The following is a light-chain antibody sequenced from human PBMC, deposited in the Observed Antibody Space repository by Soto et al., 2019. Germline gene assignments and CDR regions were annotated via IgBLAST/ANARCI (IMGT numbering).Light chain of an antibody. CDR3: QQYNNRPPRT. V-gene: IGKV3-15*01. J-gene: IGKJ1*01. CDR2: GAA. Sequence: VVALSPHSVSVSPGERDTLSCRASQNIRNHLAGYQQKPGQSPRLLISGAAIRKARIPVRFSGSGSGTEFTLIISSRQSQDVALYYCQQYNNRPPRTFGQGTKADI. CDR1: QNIRNH.